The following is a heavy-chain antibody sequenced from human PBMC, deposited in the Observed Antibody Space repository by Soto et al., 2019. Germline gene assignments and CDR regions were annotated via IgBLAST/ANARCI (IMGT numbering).Heavy chain of an antibody. CDR2: ISGSGGST. J-gene: IGHJ6*02. CDR3: AKATVLRFLEWFVRSDYYYYGMDV. Sequence: PGGSLRLSCAASGFTFSSYAMSWVRQAPGKGLEWVSAISGSGGSTYYADSVKGRFTISRDNFKNTLYLQMNSLRAEDTAVYYCAKATVLRFLEWFVRSDYYYYGMDVWGQGTTVTVSS. D-gene: IGHD3-3*01. V-gene: IGHV3-23*01. CDR1: GFTFSSYA.